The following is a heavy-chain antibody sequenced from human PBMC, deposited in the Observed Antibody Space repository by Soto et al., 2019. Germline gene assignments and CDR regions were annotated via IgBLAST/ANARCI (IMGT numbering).Heavy chain of an antibody. V-gene: IGHV3-23*01. CDR1: GFTFSSYA. J-gene: IGHJ4*02. CDR2: ISGSGGST. CDR3: AKDKSDSRGYYFDY. D-gene: IGHD3-22*01. Sequence: GSLGLSCAASGFTFSSYAMSWVRQAPGKGLEWVSAISGSGGSTYYADSVKGRFTISRDNSKNTLYLQMNSLRAEDTAVYYCAKDKSDSRGYYFDYWGQGTLVTVSS.